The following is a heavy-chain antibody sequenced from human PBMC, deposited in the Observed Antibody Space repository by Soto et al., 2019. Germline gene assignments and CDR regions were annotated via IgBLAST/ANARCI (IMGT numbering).Heavy chain of an antibody. D-gene: IGHD1-1*01. J-gene: IGHJ3*02. V-gene: IGHV3-23*01. CDR1: GFTFSSYA. Sequence: EVQLLESGGGLVQPGGSLRLSCAASGFTFSSYAMSWVRQAPGKGLEWVSAISGSGASTYYADSVKGRFTISRDNYEHTLYGRMNSLRAGDAALYYCATDVRSNCNTGPYNDAFDIWGQGIMVTVSS. CDR3: ATDVRSNCNTGPYNDAFDI. CDR2: ISGSGAST.